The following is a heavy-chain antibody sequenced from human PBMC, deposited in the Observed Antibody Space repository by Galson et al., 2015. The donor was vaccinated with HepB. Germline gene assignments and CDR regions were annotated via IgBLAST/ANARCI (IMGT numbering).Heavy chain of an antibody. CDR3: AKDGTKHDFWSGYGYYFDY. V-gene: IGHV1-69*06. D-gene: IGHD3-3*01. J-gene: IGHJ4*02. CDR2: IIPIFGTA. Sequence: SVKVSCKASGGTFSSYAISWVRQAPGQGLERMGGIIPIFGTANYAQKFQGRVTITADKSTSTAYMELSSLRAEDTAVYYCAKDGTKHDFWSGYGYYFDYWGQGTLVTVSS. CDR1: GGTFSSYA.